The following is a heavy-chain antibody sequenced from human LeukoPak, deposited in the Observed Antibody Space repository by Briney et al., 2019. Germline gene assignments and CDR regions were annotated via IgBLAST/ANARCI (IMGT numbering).Heavy chain of an antibody. J-gene: IGHJ4*02. D-gene: IGHD2-15*01. CDR3: ARWVVAATGFDY. Sequence: GGSLKISCKGSGYSFFSFWVGWVGPMAGEGLEWMGIIYPGDSDTRYSPSFQGQVTISADKSISTAYLQWSSLKASDTAMYYCARWVVAATGFDYWGQGTLVTVSS. V-gene: IGHV5-51*01. CDR1: GYSFFSFW. CDR2: IYPGDSDT.